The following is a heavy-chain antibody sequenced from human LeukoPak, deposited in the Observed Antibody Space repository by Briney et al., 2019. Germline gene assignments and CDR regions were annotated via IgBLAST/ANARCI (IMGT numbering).Heavy chain of an antibody. D-gene: IGHD5-24*01. J-gene: IGHJ4*02. CDR3: ARGARDGYNL. V-gene: IGHV3-74*01. CDR2: IKSDGSST. CDR1: GFTLSSYS. Sequence: GGSLRLSCAASGFTLSSYSMNWVRQAPGKGLEWVSRIKSDGSSTSYADSVKGRFTISRDNAKNTLYLQMNSLTAEDTAVYYCARGARDGYNLWGQGTLVTVSS.